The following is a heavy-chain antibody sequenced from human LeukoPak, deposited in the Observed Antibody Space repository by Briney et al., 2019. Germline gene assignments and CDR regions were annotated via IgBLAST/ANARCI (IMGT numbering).Heavy chain of an antibody. V-gene: IGHV4-39*01. CDR2: IYYSGST. J-gene: IGHJ4*02. CDR1: GGCISSSSYY. D-gene: IGHD1-26*01. CDR3: ARHSGSYFQIFIAPDY. Sequence: SETLSLTCTVSGGCISSSSYYWGWIRQPPGKGLEWIGSIYYSGSTYYNPSLKSRVTIPVDTSKNQFSLKLSSVTAADTAVYYCARHSGSYFQIFIAPDYWGQGTLVTVSS.